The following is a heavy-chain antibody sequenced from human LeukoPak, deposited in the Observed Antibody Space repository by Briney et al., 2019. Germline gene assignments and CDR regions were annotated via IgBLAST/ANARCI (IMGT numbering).Heavy chain of an antibody. J-gene: IGHJ5*02. CDR1: GRSISSYY. CDR3: ARERIAAAARRWFDP. Sequence: WETLTLTCTVSGRSISSYYWSWTRQPPGKGLEWVGYIYYSGSTNYNPSLKSRVTISVDTSKNQFSLKLSSVTAADTAVYYCARERIAAAARRWFDPWGQGTLVTVSS. CDR2: IYYSGST. D-gene: IGHD6-13*01. V-gene: IGHV4-59*01.